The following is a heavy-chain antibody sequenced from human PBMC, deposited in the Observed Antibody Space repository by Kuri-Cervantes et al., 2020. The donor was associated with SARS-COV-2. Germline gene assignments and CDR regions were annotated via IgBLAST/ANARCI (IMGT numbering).Heavy chain of an antibody. CDR2: IYYTGSA. CDR3: ARDTSAYQNYYYYYGVDV. Sequence: ESLKISCTVSGGSVSSSSYYWGWIRQPPGKGLEWIGSIYYTGSAYYNSSLKSRVTISVDTSKNQFSLKLSSVTAADTAVYYCARDTSAYQNYYYYYGVDVWGQGTTVTVSS. D-gene: IGHD2-2*01. J-gene: IGHJ6*02. CDR1: GGSVSSSSYY. V-gene: IGHV4-39*07.